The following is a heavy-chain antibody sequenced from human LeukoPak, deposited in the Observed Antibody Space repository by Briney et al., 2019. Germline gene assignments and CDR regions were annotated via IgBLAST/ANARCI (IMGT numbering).Heavy chain of an antibody. V-gene: IGHV3-21*01. CDR2: ITSSSTYI. CDR3: ASMRYTFNYEGNYHFMDV. J-gene: IGHJ6*03. D-gene: IGHD2-2*02. Sequence: PGGSLRPSCTASGFTFKSYSMTWVRQAPGKGLEWVSSITSSSTYIYYADSMKGRFTISRDNANNSLYLQMNRLRAEDTALYFGASMRYTFNYEGNYHFMDVWGKGTTVTVSS. CDR1: GFTFKSYS.